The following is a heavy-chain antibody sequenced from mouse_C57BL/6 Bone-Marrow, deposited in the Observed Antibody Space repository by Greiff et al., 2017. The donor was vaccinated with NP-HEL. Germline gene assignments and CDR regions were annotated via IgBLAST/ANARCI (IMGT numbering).Heavy chain of an antibody. J-gene: IGHJ2*01. V-gene: IGHV3-6*01. D-gene: IGHD2-3*01. CDR1: GYSITSGYY. CDR2: ISYDGSN. CDR3: ARIYEYYFDY. Sequence: EVQLQESGPGLVKPSQSLSLTCSVTGYSITSGYYWNWIRQFPGNKLEWMGYISYDGSNNYNTSLKNRISITRDTSKNQFILKMNSVTTENTATYYCARIYEYYFDYWGQGTTLTVSA.